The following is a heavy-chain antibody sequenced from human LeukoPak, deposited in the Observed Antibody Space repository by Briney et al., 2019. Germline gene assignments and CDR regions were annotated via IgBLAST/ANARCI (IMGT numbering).Heavy chain of an antibody. CDR2: ISWDSGSI. Sequence: GGSLRLSCAASGFTFDDYAMHWVRQAPGKGLEWVSGISWDSGSIGYADSVKGRFTISRDNAKNSLYLQMYSLRAEDTALYYCAKDSSAYFYYMDVCGKGTTVTVSS. D-gene: IGHD3-10*01. J-gene: IGHJ6*03. CDR3: AKDSSAYFYYMDV. V-gene: IGHV3-9*01. CDR1: GFTFDDYA.